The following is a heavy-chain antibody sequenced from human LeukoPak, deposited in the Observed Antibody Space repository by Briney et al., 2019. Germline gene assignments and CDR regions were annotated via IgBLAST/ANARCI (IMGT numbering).Heavy chain of an antibody. CDR3: AKDRDGSKSSSDY. D-gene: IGHD5-24*01. Sequence: GGSLRLSCAASGFTFSIYAMSWVRQAPGKGLEWVSAISGSGGNTYNADSVKGRFTISRDNSKNTLYVQMNSLRAEDTAVYYCAKDRDGSKSSSDYWGQGTLVTVSS. CDR2: ISGSGGNT. V-gene: IGHV3-23*01. J-gene: IGHJ4*02. CDR1: GFTFSIYA.